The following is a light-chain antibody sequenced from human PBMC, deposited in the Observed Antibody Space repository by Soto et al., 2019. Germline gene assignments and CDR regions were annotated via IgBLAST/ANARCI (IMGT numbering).Light chain of an antibody. J-gene: IGKJ5*01. CDR3: QQDFKLPIT. CDR2: GAS. CDR1: QSVSGQ. Sequence: EIVLTQSPATLFVSQGERATLYCRASQSVSGQLAWYQQRPGQAPRLLIYGASTRATGIPARFSGSGSGTDFTLTVSSLQPEDFAIYYCQQDFKLPITFGQGTRLEIK. V-gene: IGKV3D-15*02.